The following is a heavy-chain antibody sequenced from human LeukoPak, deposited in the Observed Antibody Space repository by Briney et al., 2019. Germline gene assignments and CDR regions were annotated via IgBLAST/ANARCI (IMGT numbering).Heavy chain of an antibody. Sequence: GGSLRLSCAASGFTFSSYEMNWVRQAPGKGLEWVSYISSSGSTIYYADSVKGRFTISRDNAKNTLYLQMNSLRAEDTAVYYCARRGAVANAFYIWGQRTMVTVSS. CDR2: ISSSGSTI. J-gene: IGHJ3*02. V-gene: IGHV3-48*03. CDR3: ARRGAVANAFYI. CDR1: GFTFSSYE. D-gene: IGHD6-19*01.